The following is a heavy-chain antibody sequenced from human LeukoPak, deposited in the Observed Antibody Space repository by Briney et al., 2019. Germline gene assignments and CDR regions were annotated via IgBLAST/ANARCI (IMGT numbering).Heavy chain of an antibody. Sequence: ASVKVSCKASGYTFTSYYTHWVRQAPGQGLEWMGRINPNSGGTNYAQKFQGRVTMTRDTSISTAYMELSRLRSDDTAVYYCARDLSSWYVIDYWGQGTLVTVSS. CDR2: INPNSGGT. CDR1: GYTFTSYY. CDR3: ARDLSSWYVIDY. D-gene: IGHD6-13*01. V-gene: IGHV1-2*06. J-gene: IGHJ4*02.